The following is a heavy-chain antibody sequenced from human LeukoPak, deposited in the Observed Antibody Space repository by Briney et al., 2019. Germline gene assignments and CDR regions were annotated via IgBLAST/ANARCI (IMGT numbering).Heavy chain of an antibody. CDR1: GFTFSSYA. D-gene: IGHD2-21*01. Sequence: GGSLRLSCAASGFTFSSYAMSWVRQAPGKGLEWVSAICGSGSSKYCADSVRGRFTISRDNSKNTLYLQMNSRRAEGTAVYYCAEDGCGGDCYYDYWGQGTLVTVSS. V-gene: IGHV3-23*01. J-gene: IGHJ4*02. CDR2: ICGSGSSK. CDR3: AEDGCGGDCYYDY.